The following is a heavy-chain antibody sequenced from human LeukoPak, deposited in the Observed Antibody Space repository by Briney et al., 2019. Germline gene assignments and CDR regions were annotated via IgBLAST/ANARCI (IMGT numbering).Heavy chain of an antibody. Sequence: PGGSLRLSCAASGFTFSNYAMSWVRQAPGKGLDWVSAITYGGFNIKYADSVKGRFTISRDNSKNTLYLQMNSLRAEDTAVYYCAKDESSGFYYFDYWGQGTLVTVSS. J-gene: IGHJ4*02. CDR1: GFTFSNYA. CDR2: ITYGGFNI. D-gene: IGHD3-22*01. V-gene: IGHV3-23*01. CDR3: AKDESSGFYYFDY.